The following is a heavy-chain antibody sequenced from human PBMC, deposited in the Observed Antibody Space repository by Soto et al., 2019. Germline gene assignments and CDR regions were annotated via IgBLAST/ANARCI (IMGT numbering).Heavy chain of an antibody. D-gene: IGHD5-18*01. Sequence: PPSLSLTCAISGDSVSSSRAAWDWIRQSPSRGLEWLGRTYYRSKWYNDYAAAVKSRITISPDTYKNQFSLDLNSETPEDTAMYYCARTVGYSGYWGQGTLVTVSS. J-gene: IGHJ4*02. CDR3: ARTVGYSGY. CDR1: GDSVSSSRAA. CDR2: TYYRSKWYN. V-gene: IGHV6-1*01.